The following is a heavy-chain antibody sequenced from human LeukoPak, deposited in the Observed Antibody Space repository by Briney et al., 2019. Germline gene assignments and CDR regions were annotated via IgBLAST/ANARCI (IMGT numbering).Heavy chain of an antibody. CDR3: ARGGDYDFWSGIPP. V-gene: IGHV1-8*01. D-gene: IGHD3-3*01. Sequence: ASVKVSCKASGYTFTSYDINWVRQATGQGLEWMGWMNPNSGNTGYAQKFQGRVTMTRNTSISTAYMELSSLRSEDTAVYYCARGGDYDFWSGIPPWGQGTLVTVSS. CDR1: GYTFTSYD. CDR2: MNPNSGNT. J-gene: IGHJ5*02.